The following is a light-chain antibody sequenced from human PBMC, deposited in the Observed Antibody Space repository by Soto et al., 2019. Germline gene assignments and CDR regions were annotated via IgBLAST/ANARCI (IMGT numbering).Light chain of an antibody. V-gene: IGKV1-9*01. Sequence: DIQLTQSPSFVSASVGERVTITCRASQDISRYLAWYQQKPGEAPKLLISAASTLHSGVPSRISGSGSGTEFTLTVSYLLPEDFATYYCQQLYSYSSFGQGTRLESK. J-gene: IGKJ5*01. CDR2: AAS. CDR3: QQLYSYSS. CDR1: QDISRY.